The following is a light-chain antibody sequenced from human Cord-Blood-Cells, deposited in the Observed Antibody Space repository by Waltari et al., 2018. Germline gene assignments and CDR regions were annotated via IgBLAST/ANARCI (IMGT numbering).Light chain of an antibody. V-gene: IGLV3-25*03. Sequence: SYELTQPPPVSVSPGQTARITCAGDALPKQYAHWYQQKPGQAPVLVIYKDSERPSGIPERFSGSSSGTTVTLTISGVQAEDEADYYCQSADSSGTYYVFGTGTKVTVL. J-gene: IGLJ1*01. CDR1: ALPKQY. CDR2: KDS. CDR3: QSADSSGTYYV.